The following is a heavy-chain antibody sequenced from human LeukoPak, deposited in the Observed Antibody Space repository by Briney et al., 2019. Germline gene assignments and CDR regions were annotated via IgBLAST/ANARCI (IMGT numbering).Heavy chain of an antibody. CDR2: IYHGGSA. Sequence: PSETLSLTCVVSGGSISSGGYSGNWIRQPPGKALEYIGYIYHGGSAYYNPSLKSRVTISIDRSNNQFSLNLTSVTAADTAVYYCARGGGWFDPWGQGTLVTVSS. CDR1: GGSISSGGYS. CDR3: ARGGGWFDP. D-gene: IGHD2-15*01. J-gene: IGHJ5*02. V-gene: IGHV4-30-2*01.